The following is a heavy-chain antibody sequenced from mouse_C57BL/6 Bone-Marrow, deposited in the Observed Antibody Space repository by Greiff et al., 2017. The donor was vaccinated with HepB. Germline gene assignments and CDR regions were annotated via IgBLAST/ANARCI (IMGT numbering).Heavy chain of an antibody. Sequence: QVQLQQPGAELVKPGASVKLSCKASGYTFTSYWMHWVKQRPGRGLEWIGRIEPNSGGTKYNEKIKSKARLTVDKHTSTAYMQLSSLTYENSAVYNCARKGLLREYAMDYWGQGTSVTVSS. CDR2: IEPNSGGT. D-gene: IGHD1-1*01. V-gene: IGHV1-72*01. CDR1: GYTFTSYW. CDR3: ARKGLLREYAMDY. J-gene: IGHJ4*01.